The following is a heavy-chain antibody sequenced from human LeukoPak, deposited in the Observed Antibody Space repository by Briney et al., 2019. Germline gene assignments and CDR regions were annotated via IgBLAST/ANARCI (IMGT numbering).Heavy chain of an antibody. J-gene: IGHJ4*02. CDR3: ARVGEKLSYYYFDY. D-gene: IGHD2-21*01. CDR1: GGSINSYY. V-gene: IGHV4-4*07. CDR2: IYASGST. Sequence: SETLSLTCTVSGGSINSYYWSWIRQPAGKGLEWIGRIYASGSTNYKPSLKSRVTMSVDTSKNQFSLKLSSVTAADTAVYYCARVGEKLSYYYFDYWGQGTLVTVSS.